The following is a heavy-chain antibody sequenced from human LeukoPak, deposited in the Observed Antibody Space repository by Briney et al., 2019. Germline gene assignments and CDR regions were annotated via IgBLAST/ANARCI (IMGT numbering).Heavy chain of an antibody. CDR1: ACTFTSYY. J-gene: IGHJ5*01. Sequence: ASVLVSCKASACTFTSYYLHWLRHDPGQGLDWMEWINPNRGGSNYAQKFQGRVTMTRSTAISTAYVELNRLRSDATAVYYCSRVLDRELAWFDSWGQGNLVTVSS. CDR2: INPNRGGS. V-gene: IGHV1-2*02. D-gene: IGHD1-1*01. CDR3: SRVLDRELAWFDS.